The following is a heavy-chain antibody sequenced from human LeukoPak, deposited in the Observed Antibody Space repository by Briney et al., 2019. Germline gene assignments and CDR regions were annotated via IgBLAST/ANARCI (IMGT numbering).Heavy chain of an antibody. CDR2: ISGGSSNT. CDR3: ARVNPTNSGFYAY. D-gene: IGHD3-22*01. J-gene: IGHJ4*02. Sequence: GGSLRLSCAASGFTFSDYYMTWIRQAPGKGLEWLSYISGGSSNTNYADSVQGRFTISRDNAKNSLYLQMNSLRAEDTAVYYCARVNPTNSGFYAYWGQGTLVTVSS. V-gene: IGHV3-11*06. CDR1: GFTFSDYY.